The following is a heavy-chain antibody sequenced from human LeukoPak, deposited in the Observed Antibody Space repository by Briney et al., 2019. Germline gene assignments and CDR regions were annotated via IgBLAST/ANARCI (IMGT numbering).Heavy chain of an antibody. CDR3: AMWYYYDSSGYYYESAFDI. D-gene: IGHD3-22*01. J-gene: IGHJ3*02. CDR2: ISSSSSTI. V-gene: IGHV3-48*04. Sequence: PGGPLRLSCAASGFTFSSYSMNWVRQAPGKGLEWVSYISSSSSTIYYADSVKGRFTISRDNAKNSLYLQMNSLRAEDTAVYYCAMWYYYDSSGYYYESAFDIWGQGTMVTVSS. CDR1: GFTFSSYS.